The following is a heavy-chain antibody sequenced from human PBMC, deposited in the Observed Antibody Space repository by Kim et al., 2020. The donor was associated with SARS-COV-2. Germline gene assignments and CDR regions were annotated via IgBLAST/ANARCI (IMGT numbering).Heavy chain of an antibody. D-gene: IGHD6-19*01. Sequence: GGSLRLSCAASGFTFSSYSMNWVRQAPGKGLEWVSSISSSSSYIYYADSVKGRFTISRDNAKNSLYLQMNSLRAEDTAVYYCARDSQGAVAGLYYYYGMDVWGQGTTVTVSS. CDR3: ARDSQGAVAGLYYYYGMDV. V-gene: IGHV3-21*01. CDR2: ISSSSSYI. CDR1: GFTFSSYS. J-gene: IGHJ6*02.